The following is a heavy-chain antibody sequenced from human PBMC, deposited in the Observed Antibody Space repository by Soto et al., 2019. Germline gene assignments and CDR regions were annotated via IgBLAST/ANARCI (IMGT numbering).Heavy chain of an antibody. Sequence: EVQLVESGGGLVQPGRSLRLSCAASGFTFDDYAMHWVRQAPGKGLEWVSGIGWNGALVGYADSVKGRFTISRDNAKNSLYLQMNSLRAEDTALYYCVKDESITIFWGGRDVWGQGTTVTVSS. CDR3: VKDESITIFWGGRDV. J-gene: IGHJ6*02. V-gene: IGHV3-9*01. CDR2: IGWNGALV. D-gene: IGHD3-9*01. CDR1: GFTFDDYA.